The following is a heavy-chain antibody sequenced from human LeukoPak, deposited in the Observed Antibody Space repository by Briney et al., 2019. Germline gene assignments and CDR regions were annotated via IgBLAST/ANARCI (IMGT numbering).Heavy chain of an antibody. V-gene: IGHV3-66*01. D-gene: IGHD3-10*01. Sequence: GGSLRLSCAASGFTVSSNYMSWVRRAPGKGLEWVSVIYSGGSTYYADSVKGRFTISRDNSKNTLYLQMNSLRAEDTAVYYCARGRGSWPHTYYFDYWGQGTLVTVSS. J-gene: IGHJ4*02. CDR2: IYSGGST. CDR1: GFTVSSNY. CDR3: ARGRGSWPHTYYFDY.